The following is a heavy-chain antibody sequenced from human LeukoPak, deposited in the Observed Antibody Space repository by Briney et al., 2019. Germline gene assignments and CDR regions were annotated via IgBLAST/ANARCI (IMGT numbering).Heavy chain of an antibody. CDR1: GGSISSSSYY. CDR2: IYYSGST. D-gene: IGHD6-6*01. V-gene: IGHV4-39*07. J-gene: IGHJ5*02. CDR3: ARYSYPRNEDSSSSRWFDP. Sequence: PSETLSLTCTVSGGSISSSSYYWGWIRQPPGKGLEWIGSIYYSGSTYYNPSLKSRVTISVDTSKNQFSLKLRSVTAADTAVYFCARYSYPRNEDSSSSRWFDPWGQGTLVTVSS.